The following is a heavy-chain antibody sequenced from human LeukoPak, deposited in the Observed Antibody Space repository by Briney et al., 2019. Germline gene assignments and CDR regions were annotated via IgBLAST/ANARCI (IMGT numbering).Heavy chain of an antibody. D-gene: IGHD5-12*01. J-gene: IGHJ4*02. CDR3: AVATRSFLPDYC. V-gene: IGHV3-7*01. Sequence: GGSLRLSCAASGFIFGNYWMSWVRQAPGKGLGWVAIINQDGREKRYVDSVKGRFTISRDNAKDSLYLQMNSLRAEDTALYYCAVATRSFLPDYCWGQGTLVTVSS. CDR1: GFIFGNYW. CDR2: INQDGREK.